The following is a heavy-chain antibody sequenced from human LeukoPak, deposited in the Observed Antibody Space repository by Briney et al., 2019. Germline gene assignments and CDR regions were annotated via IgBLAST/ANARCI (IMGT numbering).Heavy chain of an antibody. J-gene: IGHJ4*02. Sequence: GGSLRLSCAASGFTFSSYSINWVRQAPGKGLEWVSSISGSSSYIYYADSVKGRFTGSRDNAKNSLYLQMNSLRAEDTAVYYCARGISVVRGVETLDYWGQGTLVTVSS. V-gene: IGHV3-21*01. CDR3: ARGISVVRGVETLDY. D-gene: IGHD3-10*01. CDR2: ISGSSSYI. CDR1: GFTFSSYS.